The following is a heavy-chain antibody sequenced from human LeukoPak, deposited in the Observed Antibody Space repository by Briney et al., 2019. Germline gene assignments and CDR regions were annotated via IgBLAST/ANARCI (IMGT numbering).Heavy chain of an antibody. V-gene: IGHV4-34*01. CDR3: ARPSANFQVNAYDI. J-gene: IGHJ3*02. Sequence: PSETLSLTCAVYGGSFSGYYWSWIRQPPGKGLEWIGEINHSGSTNYNPSLKSRVTISVDTSKNQFSLNLSSVTAADTAVYYCARPSANFQVNAYDIWGQGTMVTVSS. D-gene: IGHD1-7*01. CDR2: INHSGST. CDR1: GGSFSGYY.